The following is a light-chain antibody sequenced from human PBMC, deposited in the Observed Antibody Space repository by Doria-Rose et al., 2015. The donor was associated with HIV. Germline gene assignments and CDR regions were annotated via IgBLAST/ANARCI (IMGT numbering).Light chain of an antibody. CDR1: QTVSTY. CDR2: AAS. Sequence: GDRVTITCRASQTVSTYLNWFQQEPGKAPKLLIYAASRLQSGVPSRFSGSGSGTDFTLTISSLQPGDFATYYCQQTYSSPPWTFGQGTKVEMK. CDR3: QQTYSSPPWT. V-gene: IGKV1-39*01. J-gene: IGKJ1*01.